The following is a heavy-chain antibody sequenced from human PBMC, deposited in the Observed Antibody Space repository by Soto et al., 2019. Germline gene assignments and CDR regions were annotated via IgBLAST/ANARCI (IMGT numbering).Heavy chain of an antibody. D-gene: IGHD2-15*01. Sequence: ASVKVSCKASGYTFTSYDINWVRQATGQGLEWMGWMNPNSGNTGYAQKFQGRVTMTRNTSISTTYMELRSLRSDDTAVYYCAKSVAATSTPFDYWGQGTLVTVSS. V-gene: IGHV1-8*01. CDR2: MNPNSGNT. J-gene: IGHJ4*02. CDR1: GYTFTSYD. CDR3: AKSVAATSTPFDY.